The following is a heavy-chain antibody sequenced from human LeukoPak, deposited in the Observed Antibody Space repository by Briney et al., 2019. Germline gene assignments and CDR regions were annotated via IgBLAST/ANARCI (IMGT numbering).Heavy chain of an antibody. J-gene: IGHJ4*02. Sequence: ASVKVSCKASGYTFTSYDINWVRQATGQGLEWMGWMNPNNGDTGYAQKFQGRVTIARNTSISTAYMELSSLRSEDTAVYYCARGVDNWNQCPSDYWGQGTLVTVSS. D-gene: IGHD1-20*01. CDR2: MNPNNGDT. V-gene: IGHV1-8*01. CDR1: GYTFTSYD. CDR3: ARGVDNWNQCPSDY.